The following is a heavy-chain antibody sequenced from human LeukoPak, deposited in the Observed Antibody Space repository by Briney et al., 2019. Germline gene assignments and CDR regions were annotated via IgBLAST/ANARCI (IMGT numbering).Heavy chain of an antibody. J-gene: IGHJ6*02. Sequence: ASVKVSCKASGYTFTGYYMHWMRQAPRQGLEWMGWINPNSGGTNYAQKFQGRVTMTRDTSISTAYMELSRLRSDDTAVYYCARDWDSTFYYYYGMDVWGQGTTVTVSS. D-gene: IGHD2-2*01. CDR2: INPNSGGT. CDR1: GYTFTGYY. V-gene: IGHV1-2*02. CDR3: ARDWDSTFYYYYGMDV.